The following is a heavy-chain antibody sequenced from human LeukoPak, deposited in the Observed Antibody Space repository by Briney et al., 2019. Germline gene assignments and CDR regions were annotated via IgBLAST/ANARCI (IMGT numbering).Heavy chain of an antibody. J-gene: IGHJ6*04. Sequence: SETLSLTCAVYGGSFSGYYWSWIRQPPRKGLEWIGEINHSGSTNYHPSLKRRVTISVDTSKNQFSLQLSSVTAADTAVYYCARDLPAAPYYSYYGMDVWGKGTTVTVSS. CDR2: INHSGST. V-gene: IGHV4-34*01. CDR1: GGSFSGYY. CDR3: ARDLPAAPYYSYYGMDV. D-gene: IGHD2-2*01.